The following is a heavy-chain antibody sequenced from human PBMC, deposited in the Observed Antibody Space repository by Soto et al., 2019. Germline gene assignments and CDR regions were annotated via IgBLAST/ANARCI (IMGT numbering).Heavy chain of an antibody. V-gene: IGHV4-34*01. CDR1: GGSFSGYY. D-gene: IGHD2-8*02. CDR2: INHSGST. CDR3: ARDKITGLFDY. Sequence: SETLSLTCAVYGGSFSGYYWTWIRQPPGTGLEWIGEINHSGSTNYNPSLKSRVTISVDTSKNQLSLKLTSVTAADTAVYYCARDKITGLFDYWGQGSLVTVSS. J-gene: IGHJ4*02.